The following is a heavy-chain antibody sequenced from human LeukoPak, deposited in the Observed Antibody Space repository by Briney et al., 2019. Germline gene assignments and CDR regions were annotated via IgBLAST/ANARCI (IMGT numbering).Heavy chain of an antibody. D-gene: IGHD3-22*01. J-gene: IGHJ4*02. CDR1: GFTFSSYA. Sequence: GGSLRLSCAASGFTFSSYAMSWVRQAPGKGLEWVSAISGSGGSTYYADSVKGRFTISRDNSKNTLYLQMNSLRAEDTAVYYCAKDSTMIVMVMAGPEFWGQGTLVTVSS. V-gene: IGHV3-23*01. CDR3: AKDSTMIVMVMAGPEF. CDR2: ISGSGGST.